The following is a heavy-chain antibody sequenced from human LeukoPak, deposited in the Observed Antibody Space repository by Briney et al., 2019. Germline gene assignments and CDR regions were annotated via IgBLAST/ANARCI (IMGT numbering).Heavy chain of an antibody. V-gene: IGHV4-4*07. CDR3: ARERLYYDILTGSGPYYYYMDV. CDR2: IYTSGST. CDR1: GGSISSYY. D-gene: IGHD3-9*01. J-gene: IGHJ6*03. Sequence: PSETLSLTCTVSGGSISSYYWSWIRQPAGKGLEWIGRIYTSGSTNYNPSLKSRVTMSVDTSKNQFSLKLSSVTAADTAVYYCARERLYYDILTGSGPYYYYMDVWGKGTRSPSP.